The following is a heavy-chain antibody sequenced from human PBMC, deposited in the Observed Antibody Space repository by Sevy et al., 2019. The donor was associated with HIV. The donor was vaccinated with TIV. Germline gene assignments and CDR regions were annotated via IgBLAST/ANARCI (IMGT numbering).Heavy chain of an antibody. V-gene: IGHV1-18*01. CDR1: GYTFTSYG. Sequence: ASVKVSCKASGYTFTSYGISWVRQAPGQGLEWMGWISAYNGNTNYAQKLQGRVTMTTDTSTSTAYMELRSLRSDDTAVYYCARDVPSDWNYGDYYYYYYMDVWGKGTTVTVSS. CDR3: ARDVPSDWNYGDYYYYYYMDV. D-gene: IGHD1-7*01. CDR2: ISAYNGNT. J-gene: IGHJ6*03.